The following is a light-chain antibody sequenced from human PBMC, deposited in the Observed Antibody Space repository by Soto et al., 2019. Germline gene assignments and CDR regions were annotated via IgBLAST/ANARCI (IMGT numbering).Light chain of an antibody. CDR1: QRIGNS. CDR3: QQSYSAPFS. J-gene: IGKJ4*01. Sequence: IQMTQSPSSLSVSVGDRVTVTCRASQRIGNSLNWYKQKPGQAPILLIYTASSLHTGVPSRFSGSGSGTGFTLTISSLQPEDFATYFCQQSYSAPFSFGGGTKVEI. V-gene: IGKV1-39*01. CDR2: TAS.